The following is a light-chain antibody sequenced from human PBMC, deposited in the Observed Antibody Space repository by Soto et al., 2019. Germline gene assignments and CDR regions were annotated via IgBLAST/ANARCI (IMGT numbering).Light chain of an antibody. CDR1: QSVSSSY. CDR2: GAS. Sequence: EIVLTQSPGTLSLSPGERATLSCRASQSVSSSYLAWYQQKPGQAPRLLIYGASNRATGIPDRFSGSGSGTDSTLTISRLEPEDFAVYYCQQYGSSGTFGQGTKVDI. CDR3: QQYGSSGT. V-gene: IGKV3-20*01. J-gene: IGKJ1*01.